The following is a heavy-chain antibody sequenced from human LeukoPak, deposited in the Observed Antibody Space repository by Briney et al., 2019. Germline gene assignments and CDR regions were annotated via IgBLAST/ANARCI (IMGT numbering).Heavy chain of an antibody. D-gene: IGHD1-1*01. CDR3: ARVQLERARGPLDY. CDR1: GYTFTSYD. CDR2: INPSGGST. J-gene: IGHJ4*02. V-gene: IGHV1-46*01. Sequence: ASVKVSCKASGYTFTSYDINWVRQATGQGLEWMGIINPSGGSTSYAQKFQGRVTMTRDTSTSTVYMELSSLRSEDTAVYYCARVQLERARGPLDYWGQGTLVTVSS.